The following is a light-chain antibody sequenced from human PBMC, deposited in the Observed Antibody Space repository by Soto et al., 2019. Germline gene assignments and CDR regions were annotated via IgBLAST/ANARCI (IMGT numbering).Light chain of an antibody. V-gene: IGKV1-27*01. Sequence: DIQLTQSPSSLSASVGDRVTITCRASQGISSYLVWYQQKPGTVPKVLIFAASNLQTGVPSRFSGSGSGTDFALTISSLQPEDVATDYCQSYTGAPWTFGQGTKVEI. CDR3: QSYTGAPWT. CDR1: QGISSY. J-gene: IGKJ1*01. CDR2: AAS.